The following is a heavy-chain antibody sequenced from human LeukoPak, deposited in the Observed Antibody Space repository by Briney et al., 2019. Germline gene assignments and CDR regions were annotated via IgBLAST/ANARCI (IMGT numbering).Heavy chain of an antibody. J-gene: IGHJ4*02. CDR2: ISSSGGST. CDR3: AKGPGHGSIDY. V-gene: IGHV3-23*01. Sequence: GGSLRLSCAASGFTFSSYAMSWVRQAPGKGLEWVSAISSSGGSTYYADSVKGRFTISRDNPKNTLYLQMNSLRAEDTAVYYCAKGPGHGSIDYWGQGTLVTVSS. CDR1: GFTFSSYA.